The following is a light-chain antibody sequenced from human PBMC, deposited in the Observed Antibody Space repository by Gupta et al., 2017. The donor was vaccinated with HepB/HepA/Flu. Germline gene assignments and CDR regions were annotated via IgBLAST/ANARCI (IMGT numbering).Light chain of an antibody. CDR1: TNDVGGYNY. V-gene: IGLV2-14*01. Sequence: QSALTQPAPVSGSPGPSITISCTATTNDVGGYNYVSWYQQHPGKAPKLLIYDVSNQPSGVSNRFSGSKSGNTASLTIAGLQAEDEADYYCSSFTYTTTLVVFGGGTKVTVL. CDR3: SSFTYTTTLVV. J-gene: IGLJ2*01. CDR2: DVS.